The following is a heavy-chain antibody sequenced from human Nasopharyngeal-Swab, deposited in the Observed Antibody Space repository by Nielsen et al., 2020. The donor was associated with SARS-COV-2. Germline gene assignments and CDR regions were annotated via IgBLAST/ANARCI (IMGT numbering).Heavy chain of an antibody. CDR1: GGSITTNDYY. D-gene: IGHD3-10*01. Sequence: SETLSLPCTVSGGSITTNDYYWGWMRQPPGKGLEWIGSIYHSGITYYNPSLESRVTISVDTSKNQFSLNLRSVTAADTAVYYCARPRGPVRGVNNWFDLWGQGALVTVSS. CDR2: IYHSGIT. V-gene: IGHV4-39*01. J-gene: IGHJ5*02. CDR3: ARPRGPVRGVNNWFDL.